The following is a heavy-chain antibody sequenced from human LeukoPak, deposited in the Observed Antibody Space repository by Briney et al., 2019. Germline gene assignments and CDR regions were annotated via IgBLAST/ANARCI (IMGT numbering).Heavy chain of an antibody. CDR2: ISGSAVAT. V-gene: IGHV3-23*01. CDR1: GFTFSSYA. CDR3: AKDKYSGTWYWLDP. Sequence: GGSLRLSCAGSGFTFSSYAMSWVRQAPGRGLEWVPAISGSAVATYYADSVKGRFIISRDNSKNTLFLQLNSLRAEDTAVYYCAKDKYSGTWYWLDPWGQGTLVTVSS. D-gene: IGHD5-12*01. J-gene: IGHJ5*02.